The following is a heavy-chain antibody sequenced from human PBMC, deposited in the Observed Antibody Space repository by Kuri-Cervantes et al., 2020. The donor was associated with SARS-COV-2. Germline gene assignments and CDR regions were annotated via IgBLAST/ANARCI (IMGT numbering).Heavy chain of an antibody. Sequence: SVKVSCKASGGPLNNYVINWVRQAPGQGLEWMGGIIPIFGTANYAQKFQGRVTITADESTSTAYMELSSLRSEDTAVYYCARAIDYWGQGTLVTVSS. V-gene: IGHV1-69*13. CDR3: ARAIDY. CDR2: IIPIFGTA. CDR1: GGPLNNYV. J-gene: IGHJ4*02.